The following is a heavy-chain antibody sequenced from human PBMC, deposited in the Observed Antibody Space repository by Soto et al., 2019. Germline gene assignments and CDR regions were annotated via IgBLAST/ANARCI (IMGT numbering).Heavy chain of an antibody. CDR2: IIPIFGTP. Sequence: QVQLVQSGAEVKKPGSSAKVSCKASGGTFSNHVISWVRQAPGQGLEWMGGIIPIFGTPNYAQKFQGRVTITADGSTSTAYMELSSLRSEDTAVYYCATLEKTCGGVIAPHYYYGMDVWGQGTTVTVSS. D-gene: IGHD3-16*02. CDR3: ATLEKTCGGVIAPHYYYGMDV. CDR1: GGTFSNHV. J-gene: IGHJ6*02. V-gene: IGHV1-69*01.